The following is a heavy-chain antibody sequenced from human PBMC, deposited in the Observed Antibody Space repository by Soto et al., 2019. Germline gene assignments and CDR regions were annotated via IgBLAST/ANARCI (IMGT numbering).Heavy chain of an antibody. D-gene: IGHD3-22*01. CDR3: AREVRGYYDSSGYPSGAFDI. Sequence: QVQLVQSGAEVKKPGSSVKVSCKASGGTFSSYAISWVRQAPGQGLEWMGGIIPIFGTANYAQKFQGRATIPADESKSPDHMELSSLSSDDTAVYYCAREVRGYYDSSGYPSGAFDIWGQGTMVTVSS. V-gene: IGHV1-69*01. CDR1: GGTFSSYA. J-gene: IGHJ3*02. CDR2: IIPIFGTA.